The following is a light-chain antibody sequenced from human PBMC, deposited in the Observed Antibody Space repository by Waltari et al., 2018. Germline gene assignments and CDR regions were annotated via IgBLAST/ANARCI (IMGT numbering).Light chain of an antibody. Sequence: QSALTRPASVSGSPGQSIAISCPGTGSVVVPYNYVSWYQQHPGKAPKVIIYDVSKRPSGISSRFSGSKSDNTASLTISGLQAEDEADYFCYSFAGYTTFYVFGSGTKVTVL. V-gene: IGLV2-23*02. CDR2: DVS. CDR3: YSFAGYTTFYV. CDR1: GSVVVPYNY. J-gene: IGLJ1*01.